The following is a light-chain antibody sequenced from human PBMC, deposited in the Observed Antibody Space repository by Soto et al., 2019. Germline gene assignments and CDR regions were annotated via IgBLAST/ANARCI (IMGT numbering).Light chain of an antibody. CDR3: QQRSNWRTWT. J-gene: IGKJ1*01. CDR1: QSVSSY. CDR2: DAS. V-gene: IGKV3-11*01. Sequence: EIVLTQSPATLSLSPGERATHSCRASQSVSSYLAWYQQKPGQAPRLLIYDASNRATGIPARFSGSGSGTDFTLTISSLEPEDFAVYYCQQRSNWRTWTFGQGTKVDIK.